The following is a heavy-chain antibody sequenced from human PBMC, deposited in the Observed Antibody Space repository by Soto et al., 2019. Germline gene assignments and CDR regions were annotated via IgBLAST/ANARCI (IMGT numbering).Heavy chain of an antibody. CDR3: ARGVTTEEYFDY. V-gene: IGHV3-30-3*01. CDR2: ISYDGSNK. J-gene: IGHJ4*02. D-gene: IGHD4-4*01. Sequence: GGSLRLSCAASGFTFSSYAMHWVRQAPGKGLEWVAVISYDGSNKYYADSVKGRFTISRDNSKNTLYLQMNSLRAEDTAVYYCARGVTTEEYFDYWGQGTLVTVSS. CDR1: GFTFSSYA.